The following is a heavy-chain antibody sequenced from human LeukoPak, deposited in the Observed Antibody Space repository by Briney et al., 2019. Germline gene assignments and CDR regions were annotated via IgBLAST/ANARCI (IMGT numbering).Heavy chain of an antibody. CDR2: IYYSGST. J-gene: IGHJ4*02. CDR1: GGSISSYY. V-gene: IGHV4-59*01. CDR3: ARDPRRYCSSTSCYGFTGGLDY. D-gene: IGHD2-2*01. Sequence: SETLSLTCTVSGGSISSYYWSWIRQPPGKGLEWIGYIYYSGSTNYNSSFKSRVTISVDTSKNQFSLKLSSVTAADTVVYYCARDPRRYCSSTSCYGFTGGLDYWGQGTLVTVSS.